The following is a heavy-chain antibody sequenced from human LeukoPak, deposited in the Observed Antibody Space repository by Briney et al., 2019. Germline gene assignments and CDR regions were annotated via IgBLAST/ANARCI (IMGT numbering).Heavy chain of an antibody. J-gene: IGHJ4*02. Sequence: GASVKVSCKASGYTFSNYATHWVRQAPGQRHEWMGWVNAGNGNTKYSQKFQGRVTITRDTSASTAYMELSSLRSEDTAVYYCAREDCTGGGCYYALDHWGQGTLVTVSS. CDR2: VNAGNGNT. D-gene: IGHD2-8*02. CDR1: GYTFSNYA. V-gene: IGHV1-3*01. CDR3: AREDCTGGGCYYALDH.